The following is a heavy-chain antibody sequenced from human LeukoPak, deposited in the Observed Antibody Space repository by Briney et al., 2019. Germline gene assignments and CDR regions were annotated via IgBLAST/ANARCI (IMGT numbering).Heavy chain of an antibody. CDR2: INSDGNST. Sequence: GGSLRLSCAASGFTVSSNSMSWVRQAPGKGLVWVSRINSDGNSTSYADSVKGRFTISRDNAENTLYLQMNSLRAEDTAVYYCARSGWSLANWFDPWGQGTLVTVSS. J-gene: IGHJ5*02. CDR3: ARSGWSLANWFDP. CDR1: GFTVSSNS. V-gene: IGHV3-74*01. D-gene: IGHD6-19*01.